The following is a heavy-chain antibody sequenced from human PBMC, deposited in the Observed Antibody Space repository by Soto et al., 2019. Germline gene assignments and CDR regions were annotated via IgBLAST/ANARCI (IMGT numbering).Heavy chain of an antibody. V-gene: IGHV1-18*01. Sequence: ASVKVSCKASGYTFTSYGISWVRQAPGQGLEWMGWISGYNANTNYAQKLQARVTMTTDTSTNTAYMELRSLRSDDTAVYFCARAAREAVFRGAFNYWGQGTLVTVS. CDR2: ISGYNANT. J-gene: IGHJ4*02. CDR3: ARAAREAVFRGAFNY. CDR1: GYTFTSYG. D-gene: IGHD2-15*01.